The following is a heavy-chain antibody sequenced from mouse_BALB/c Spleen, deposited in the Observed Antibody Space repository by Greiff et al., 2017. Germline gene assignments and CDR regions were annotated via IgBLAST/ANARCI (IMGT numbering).Heavy chain of an antibody. V-gene: IGHV1-54*01. CDR2: INPGSGGT. Sequence: VQLQQSGAELVRPGTSVKVSCKASGYAFTNYLIQWVKQRPGQGLEWIGVINPGSGGTNYNEKFKGKATLTADKSSSTAYMQLSSLTSDDSAVYFCAREHYYGSSYAMGYWGQGTSVTGSS. CDR1: GYAFTNYL. D-gene: IGHD1-1*01. CDR3: AREHYYGSSYAMGY. J-gene: IGHJ4*01.